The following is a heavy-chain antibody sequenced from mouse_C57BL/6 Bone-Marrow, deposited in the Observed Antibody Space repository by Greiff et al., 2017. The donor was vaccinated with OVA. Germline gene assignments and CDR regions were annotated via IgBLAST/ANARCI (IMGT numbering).Heavy chain of an antibody. Sequence: QVQLQQSGAELVKPGASVKMSCKASGYTFTTYPIEWMKQNHGKSLEWIGNFHPYNDDTKYNEKFKGKATLTVEKSSSTVYLELSRLTSDDSAVYYCARCSYYGSSYWYFDVWGTGTTVTVSS. CDR1: GYTFTTYP. CDR3: ARCSYYGSSYWYFDV. D-gene: IGHD1-1*01. CDR2: FHPYNDDT. V-gene: IGHV1-47*01. J-gene: IGHJ1*03.